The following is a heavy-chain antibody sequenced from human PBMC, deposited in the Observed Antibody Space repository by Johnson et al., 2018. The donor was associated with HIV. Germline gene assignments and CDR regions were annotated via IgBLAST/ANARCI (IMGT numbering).Heavy chain of an antibody. V-gene: IGHV3-30-3*02. CDR3: AKCIWGSSLIDAFDI. J-gene: IGHJ3*02. CDR2: ISYDGSNK. D-gene: IGHD6-13*01. Sequence: QVQLVESGGGVVQPGRSLRLSCAASGFTFGSYAMHWVRQAPGKGLEWVAVISYDGSNKYYADSVKGRFTISRDNAKNSLYLQMNSLRAEDTAVYYCAKCIWGSSLIDAFDIWCQGTTVTVSS. CDR1: GFTFGSYA.